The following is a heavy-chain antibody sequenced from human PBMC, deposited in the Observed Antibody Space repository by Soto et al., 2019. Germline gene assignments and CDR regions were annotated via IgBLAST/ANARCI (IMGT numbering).Heavy chain of an antibody. V-gene: IGHV3-30*18. CDR2: ISYDGSDK. J-gene: IGHJ6*02. CDR1: GFTFNNSG. D-gene: IGHD5-12*01. CDR3: VKDRVPGAYGNYYGMDV. Sequence: WWSLRLSCRVSGFTFNNSGMHWFRQAPGKGLEWMAVISYDGSDKYYADSVKGRVIISRDNSKNTLNLEMNSLRAEDTAIYYCVKDRVPGAYGNYYGMDVWGQGTTVTVSS.